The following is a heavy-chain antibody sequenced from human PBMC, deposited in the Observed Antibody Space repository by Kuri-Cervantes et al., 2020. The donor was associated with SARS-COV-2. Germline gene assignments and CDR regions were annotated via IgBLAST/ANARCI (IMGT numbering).Heavy chain of an antibody. V-gene: IGHV4-59*05. Sequence: ESLKISCAASGFTVSSNYMSWVRQAPGKGLEWIGSIYYSGSTYYNPSLKSRVTISVDTSKNQFSLKLSSVTAADTAVYYCATGSQWLGYLDYWGQGTLVTVSS. D-gene: IGHD6-19*01. J-gene: IGHJ4*02. CDR1: GFTVSSNY. CDR2: IYYSGST. CDR3: ATGSQWLGYLDY.